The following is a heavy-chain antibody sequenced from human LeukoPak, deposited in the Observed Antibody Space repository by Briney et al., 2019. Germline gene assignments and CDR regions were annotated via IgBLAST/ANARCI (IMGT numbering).Heavy chain of an antibody. J-gene: IGHJ6*03. CDR3: ARSLHPRRYMDV. CDR1: GFTFSSYG. CDR2: IRYDGSNK. V-gene: IGHV3-30*02. Sequence: SGGSLRLSCAASGFTFSSYGMHWVRQAPGKGLEWVAFIRYDGSNKYYADSVKGRFTISRDNSKNTLYLQMNSLRAEDTAVYYCARSLHPRRYMDVWGKGTTVTVSS.